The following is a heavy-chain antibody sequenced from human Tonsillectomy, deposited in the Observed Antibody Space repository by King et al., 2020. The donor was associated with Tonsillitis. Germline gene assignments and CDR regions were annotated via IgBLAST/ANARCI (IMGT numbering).Heavy chain of an antibody. CDR3: TKDDIGLSDWYFDL. CDR2: IAFDGSDE. CDR1: GLTFSNYG. D-gene: IGHD2-15*01. J-gene: IGHJ2*01. V-gene: IGHV3-30*18. Sequence: VQLVESGGGLVQPGRSLRLSCAASGLTFSNYGMNWVRQAPGKGLEWVALIAFDGSDENYADSVKGRFTISRDNSKNTLYLEMKSMRVEDTAVYYCTKDDIGLSDWYFDLWGRGTLVTVSS.